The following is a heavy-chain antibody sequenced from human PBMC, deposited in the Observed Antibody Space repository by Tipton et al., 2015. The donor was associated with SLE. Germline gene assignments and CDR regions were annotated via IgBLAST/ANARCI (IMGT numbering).Heavy chain of an antibody. CDR3: ARRRSIAAAGTGFDY. CDR2: IYPGDSDT. D-gene: IGHD6-13*01. J-gene: IGHJ4*02. CDR1: GYSFTSYW. Sequence: QSGPEVKKPGESLKISCKGSGYSFTSYWIGWGRQMPGKGLEWMGIIYPGDSDTRYSPSFQGQVTISADKSISTAYLQWSSLKASDTAMYYCARRRSIAAAGTGFDYWGQGTLVTVSS. V-gene: IGHV5-51*03.